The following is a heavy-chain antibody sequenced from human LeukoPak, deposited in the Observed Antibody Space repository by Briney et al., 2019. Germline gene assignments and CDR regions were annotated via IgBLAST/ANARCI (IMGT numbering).Heavy chain of an antibody. Sequence: GGSLRLSCAASGFTFSNYWMHWVRQAPGRGLVWVSRINTDGSTTTYADSVKGRFTISRDNAKNTLYLQMNSLRAEDTAVYYCTRRAEDGTNRFDSWGQGALVTVSS. CDR1: GFTFSNYW. J-gene: IGHJ4*02. D-gene: IGHD6-13*01. CDR3: TRRAEDGTNRFDS. V-gene: IGHV3-74*01. CDR2: INTDGSTT.